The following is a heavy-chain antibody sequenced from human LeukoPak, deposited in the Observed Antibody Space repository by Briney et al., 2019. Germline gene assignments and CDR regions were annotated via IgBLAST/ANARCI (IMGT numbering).Heavy chain of an antibody. V-gene: IGHV1-2*04. D-gene: IGHD3-16*02. J-gene: IGHJ4*02. Sequence: ASVKVSCKASGYTFTGYYMHWVRQAPGQGLEWMGWINPNSGGTNYAQKFQGWVTMTRDTSISTAYMEPSRLRSDDTAVYYCARAPPHYVWGSYRYFFVYWGQGTLVTVSS. CDR2: INPNSGGT. CDR3: ARAPPHYVWGSYRYFFVY. CDR1: GYTFTGYY.